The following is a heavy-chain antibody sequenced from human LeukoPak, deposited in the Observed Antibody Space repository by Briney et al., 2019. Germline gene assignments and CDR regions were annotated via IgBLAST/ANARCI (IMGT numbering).Heavy chain of an antibody. D-gene: IGHD5-12*01. CDR1: GFTFSSYD. V-gene: IGHV3-23*01. CDR2: ISASASGGST. J-gene: IGHJ4*02. Sequence: PGGPLRLSCAASGFTFSSYDMSWVRQVPGKGLEWVSAISASASGGSTYYADSVKGRFTISRDNSKNTLYLQMNTLRAEDTAVYYCAKGAWLDYRGQGVLVAVSS. CDR3: AKGAWLDY.